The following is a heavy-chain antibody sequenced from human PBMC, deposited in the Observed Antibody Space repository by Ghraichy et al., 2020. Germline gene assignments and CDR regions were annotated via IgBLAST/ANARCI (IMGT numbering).Heavy chain of an antibody. D-gene: IGHD3-10*01. CDR2: INHSGST. J-gene: IGHJ4*02. Sequence: SETLSLTCAVYGGSFSGYYWSWIRQPPGKGLEWIGEINHSGSTNYNPSLKSRVTISVDTSKNQFSLKLSSVTAADTAVYYCARDPYYYGSGPIQDYWGQGTLVTGSS. CDR3: ARDPYYYGSGPIQDY. CDR1: GGSFSGYY. V-gene: IGHV4-34*01.